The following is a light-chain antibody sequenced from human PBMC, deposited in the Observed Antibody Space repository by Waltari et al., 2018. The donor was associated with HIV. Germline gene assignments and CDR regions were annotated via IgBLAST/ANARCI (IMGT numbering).Light chain of an antibody. CDR1: VGSYKL. Sequence: QSALTRPASVSGSPGQSLTIPCTAVGSYKLVSWYQQHPGKAPKLLIYDVSERPSGISNRFSGSKSGNTASLTISGLQAEDEADYYCCSYAGGNTYVFDTGTKVTVL. CDR2: DVS. J-gene: IGLJ1*01. V-gene: IGLV2-23*02. CDR3: CSYAGGNTYV.